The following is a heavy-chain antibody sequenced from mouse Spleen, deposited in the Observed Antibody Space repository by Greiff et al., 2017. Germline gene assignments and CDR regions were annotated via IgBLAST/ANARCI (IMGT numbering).Heavy chain of an antibody. CDR2: IYPRSGNT. CDR3: ARSGNSHFDY. D-gene: IGHD1-3*01. J-gene: IGHJ2*01. V-gene: IGHV1-81*01. Sequence: QVQLMQSGAELARPGASVKLSCKASGYTFTSFGISWVKQRPGQGLEWIGEIYPRSGNTYYNEKFKGKATLTADKSSSTAYMELRSLTSEDSAVYFCARSGNSHFDYWGQGTTLTVSS. CDR1: GYTFTSFG.